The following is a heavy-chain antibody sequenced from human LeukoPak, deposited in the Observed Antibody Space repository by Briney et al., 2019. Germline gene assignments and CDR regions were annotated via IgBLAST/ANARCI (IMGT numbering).Heavy chain of an antibody. J-gene: IGHJ3*02. D-gene: IGHD1-26*01. V-gene: IGHV3-21*01. Sequence: GGSLRLSCAASGFTFSSYSMNWVRQAPGKGLEWVSSISSGSSYIYYADSVKGRFTISRDNAKNSLYLQMNSLRAEDTAVYYCARSGSYALWAFDIWGQGTMVTVSS. CDR2: ISSGSSYI. CDR1: GFTFSSYS. CDR3: ARSGSYALWAFDI.